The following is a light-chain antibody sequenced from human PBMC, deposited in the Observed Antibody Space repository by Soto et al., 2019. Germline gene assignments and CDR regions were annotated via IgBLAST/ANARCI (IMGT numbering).Light chain of an antibody. CDR1: QGISSY. CDR2: AAS. V-gene: IGKV1-8*01. Sequence: AIRMTQSPSSFSASTGDRVTITCRASQGISSYLAWYQQKPGKAPKLLIYAASTLQSGVPSRFSGSGSGTDFTLTISCLQSEDFATYYYQQYYSYPPTFGQGTKVDI. CDR3: QQYYSYPPT. J-gene: IGKJ1*01.